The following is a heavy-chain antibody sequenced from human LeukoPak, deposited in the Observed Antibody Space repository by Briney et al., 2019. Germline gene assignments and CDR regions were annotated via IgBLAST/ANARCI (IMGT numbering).Heavy chain of an antibody. J-gene: IGHJ4*02. CDR3: AKEFSRSGFFDY. CDR1: GGSISSYY. Sequence: SETLSLTCTVSGGSISSYYWSWIRQPPGKGLEWIGYIYYSGSTNYNPSLKSRVTISVDTSKNQFSLKLSSVTAADTAVYYCAKEFSRSGFFDYWGQGTLVTVSS. D-gene: IGHD3-3*01. CDR2: IYYSGST. V-gene: IGHV4-59*01.